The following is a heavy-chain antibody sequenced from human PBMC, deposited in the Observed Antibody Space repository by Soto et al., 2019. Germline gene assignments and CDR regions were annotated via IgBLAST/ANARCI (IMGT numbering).Heavy chain of an antibody. J-gene: IGHJ4*02. CDR2: ISAYNDNT. Sequence: QVQLVQSGAEVKTPGASVKVSCKASGYTFTSYGISWVRQAPGQGLEWTRWISAYNDNTNYAQKFQGRVTMTTDTSTSTAYVELRSLRSDDTAVYYCARDQLYGGRVVSTTDYWGQGTLVTVSS. CDR1: GYTFTSYG. CDR3: ARDQLYGGRVVSTTDY. D-gene: IGHD2-21*01. V-gene: IGHV1-18*04.